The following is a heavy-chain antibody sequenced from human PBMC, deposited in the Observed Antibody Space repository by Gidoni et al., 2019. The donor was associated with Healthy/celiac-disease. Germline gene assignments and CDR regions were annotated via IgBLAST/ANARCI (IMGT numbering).Heavy chain of an antibody. CDR3: ARDLMVPGYCSSTSCYGGMDV. Sequence: QVQLVESGGGVVQPGRSLRLSCAASGFPFRSYAMHWVRQAPGKGLEWVAVISYDGSNKYYADSVKGRFTISRDNSKNTLYLQMNSLRAEDTAVYYCARDLMVPGYCSSTSCYGGMDVWGQGTTVTASS. V-gene: IGHV3-30*01. CDR2: ISYDGSNK. J-gene: IGHJ6*02. D-gene: IGHD2-2*01. CDR1: GFPFRSYA.